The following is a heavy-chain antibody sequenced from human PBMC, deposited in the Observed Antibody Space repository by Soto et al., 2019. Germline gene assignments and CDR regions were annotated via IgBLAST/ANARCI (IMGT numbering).Heavy chain of an antibody. CDR2: ISPYSGYT. Sequence: DSVRGSCKGVGYNFMKYGINWVRQAPGQGLEWVGWISPYSGYTHSAQKFHGRLTLTTDTAASTAYMELEVLRSADTALYFCAREATVIIPAAQPWNSDSSGPAHLVTVSS. J-gene: IGHJ4*02. CDR3: AREATVIIPAAQPWNSDS. V-gene: IGHV1-18*01. CDR1: GYNFMKYG. D-gene: IGHD2-2*01.